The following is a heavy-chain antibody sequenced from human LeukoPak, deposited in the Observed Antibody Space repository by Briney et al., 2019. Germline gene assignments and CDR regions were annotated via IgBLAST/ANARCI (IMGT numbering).Heavy chain of an antibody. J-gene: IGHJ6*02. CDR2: IWYDGSNR. CDR1: GFTFSSYG. V-gene: IGHV3-33*01. Sequence: GGSLRLSCAASGFTFSSYGMHWVCQAPGKGLEWVAVIWYDGSNRYYADSVKGRFTISRDNAKNTLYLQMNSLRAEDTAVYYCARVSGATTLPYYYYYGMDVWGQGTTVTVSS. CDR3: ARVSGATTLPYYYYYGMDV. D-gene: IGHD1-26*01.